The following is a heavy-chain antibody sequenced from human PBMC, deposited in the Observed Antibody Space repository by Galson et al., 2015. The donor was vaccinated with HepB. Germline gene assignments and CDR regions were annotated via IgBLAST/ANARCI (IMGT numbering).Heavy chain of an antibody. CDR1: GFTFSSYW. V-gene: IGHV3-7*01. CDR2: IKQDGSEK. CDR3: ARTPPHIIAVAGTGTFTSYGMDV. J-gene: IGHJ6*02. Sequence: SLRLSCEASGFTFSSYWMSWVRQAPGKGLEWVANIKQDGSEKYYVDSVKGRFTISRDNAKNSLYLQMNSLRAEDTAVYYCARTPPHIIAVAGTGTFTSYGMDVWGQGTTVTVSS. D-gene: IGHD6-19*01.